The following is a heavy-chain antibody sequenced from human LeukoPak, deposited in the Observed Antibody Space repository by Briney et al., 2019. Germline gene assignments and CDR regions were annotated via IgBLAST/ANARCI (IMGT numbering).Heavy chain of an antibody. Sequence: GGSPRLSCAVSGFTFSDYYMRWMHQAPGKGLEWVSYISSSGSNIYYVDSVKGRFTISRDDAKNSLYLQMNSLRAEDTAVYYCARYGFYDSRGYWGDGFDIWGQGTVVTVSS. CDR1: GFTFSDYY. CDR2: ISSSGSNI. V-gene: IGHV3-11*01. D-gene: IGHD3-22*01. CDR3: ARYGFYDSRGYWGDGFDI. J-gene: IGHJ3*02.